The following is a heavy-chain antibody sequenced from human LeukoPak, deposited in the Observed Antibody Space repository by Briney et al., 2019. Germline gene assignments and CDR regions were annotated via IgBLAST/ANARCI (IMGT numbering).Heavy chain of an antibody. CDR2: IYYSGST. D-gene: IGHD2-2*01. CDR3: AREYCTSATCRFDN. Sequence: PSETLSLTCTVSGGSISTYYWSRIRQPPGKGLEWIGYIYYSGSTNYNPSLKSRVTISVDTSKNQSSLKLSSVTAADTAVYYCAREYCTSATCRFDNWGQGTLVTVSS. J-gene: IGHJ4*02. V-gene: IGHV4-59*01. CDR1: GGSISTYY.